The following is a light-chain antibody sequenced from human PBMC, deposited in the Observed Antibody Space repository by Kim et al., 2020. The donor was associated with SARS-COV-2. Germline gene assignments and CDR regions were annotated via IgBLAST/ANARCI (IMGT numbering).Light chain of an antibody. CDR1: KLGDKY. J-gene: IGLJ3*02. CDR2: QDS. Sequence: SYELTQPPSVSVSPGQTASITCSGDKLGDKYAYWYQQKPGQSPVLVIYQDSKRHSGIPERFSGSNSGNTATLTISGTQAMDEADYYCQAWDSSTGVFGGGTQLTVL. V-gene: IGLV3-1*01. CDR3: QAWDSSTGV.